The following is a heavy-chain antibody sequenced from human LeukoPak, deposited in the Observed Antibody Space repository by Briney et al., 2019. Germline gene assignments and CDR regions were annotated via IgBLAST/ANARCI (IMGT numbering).Heavy chain of an antibody. CDR2: IYYSGST. J-gene: IGHJ3*02. D-gene: IGHD6-19*01. V-gene: IGHV4-59*08. Sequence: PSETLSLTCTVSGGSISSYYWSWIRQPPGKGLEWIGYIYYSGSTNYNPSLKSRVTISVDTSKNQFSLKLSSVTAADTAVYYCARHHPSSGWYVSAFDIWGQGTMVTVSS. CDR3: ARHHPSSGWYVSAFDI. CDR1: GGSISSYY.